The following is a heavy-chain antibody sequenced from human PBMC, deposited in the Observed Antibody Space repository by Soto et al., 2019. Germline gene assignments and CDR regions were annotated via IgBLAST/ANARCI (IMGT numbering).Heavy chain of an antibody. CDR1: GFTFSSYS. D-gene: IGHD3-22*01. CDR3: ARDLSEFRGYSRELTY. J-gene: IGHJ4*02. Sequence: EVQLVESGGGLVKPGGSLRLSCAASGFTFSSYSMNWVRQAPGKGLEWVSSISSSSSYIYYADSVKGRFTISRDNAKNYLYRKMNSLRAEATAGYYVARDLSEFRGYSRELTYWGQGTLSPSPQ. V-gene: IGHV3-21*06. CDR2: ISSSSSYI.